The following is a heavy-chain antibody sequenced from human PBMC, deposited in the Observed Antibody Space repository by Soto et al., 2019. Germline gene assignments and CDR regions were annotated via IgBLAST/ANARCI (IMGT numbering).Heavy chain of an antibody. CDR1: GLTFSNYA. V-gene: IGHV3-23*01. D-gene: IGHD1-7*01. CDR2: MSGSSSTT. J-gene: IGHJ4*02. CDR3: AKNQERELPRVIDF. Sequence: PGGSLRLSCATSGLTFSNYAMSWVRQAPGGGLEWVSSMSGSSSTTYYADSVRGRFTISRDRSKSTLYLQMRSLRAEDTALYYCAKNQERELPRVIDFWGQGTLVT.